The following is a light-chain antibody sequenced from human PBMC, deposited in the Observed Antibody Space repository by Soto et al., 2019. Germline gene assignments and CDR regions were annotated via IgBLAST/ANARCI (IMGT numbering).Light chain of an antibody. CDR3: QQYDSPLFT. CDR2: DAS. V-gene: IGKV1-33*01. Sequence: DIQMTQSPSSLSASVGDRVTITCQARQDISNFLNWYQQKPGKAPKRLIYDASNLETGVPSRFSGSGSGTDFTFTISSLPTEDFATYYCQQYDSPLFTFGPGTKVDIK. J-gene: IGKJ3*01. CDR1: QDISNF.